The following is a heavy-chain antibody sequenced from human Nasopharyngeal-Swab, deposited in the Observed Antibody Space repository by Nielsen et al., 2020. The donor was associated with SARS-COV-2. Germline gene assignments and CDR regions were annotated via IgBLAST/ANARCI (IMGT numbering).Heavy chain of an antibody. CDR1: GYTFTGYY. J-gene: IGHJ5*02. Sequence: ASVKASCKASGYTFTGYYMHWVRQAPGQGLEWMGWINPNSGGTNYAQKFQGRVTMTRDTSISTAYMELSRLRSDDTAVYYCARDDSYDFWSGPRGNWFDPWGQGTLVTVSS. CDR2: INPNSGGT. D-gene: IGHD3-3*01. V-gene: IGHV1-2*02. CDR3: ARDDSYDFWSGPRGNWFDP.